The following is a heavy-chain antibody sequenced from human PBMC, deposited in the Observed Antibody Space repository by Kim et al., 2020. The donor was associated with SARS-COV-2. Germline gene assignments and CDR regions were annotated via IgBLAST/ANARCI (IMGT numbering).Heavy chain of an antibody. CDR2: IYYSGST. Sequence: SETLSLTCTVSGGSISSSSYYWGWIRQPPGKGLEWIGSIYYSGSTYYNPSLKSRVTISVDTSKNQFSLKLSSVTAADTAVYYCARGDDSSGYYYHYYGM. CDR1: GGSISSSSYY. V-gene: IGHV4-39*01. J-gene: IGHJ6*01. D-gene: IGHD3-22*01. CDR3: ARGDDSSGYYYHYYGM.